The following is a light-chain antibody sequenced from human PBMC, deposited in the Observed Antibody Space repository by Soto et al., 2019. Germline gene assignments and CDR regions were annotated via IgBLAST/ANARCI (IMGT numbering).Light chain of an antibody. CDR1: QSVSRSH. J-gene: IGKJ2*01. CDR3: QQFGNSLYT. V-gene: IGKV3-20*01. Sequence: EIVLTQSPGTLSLSPGERATLSCKASQSVSRSHLACYQQKVGQPPRLLLHETSTRATGIPDRFSGSGSGTDFTLTISRLEPEDFAMYYCQQFGNSLYTFGQGTKLEI. CDR2: ETS.